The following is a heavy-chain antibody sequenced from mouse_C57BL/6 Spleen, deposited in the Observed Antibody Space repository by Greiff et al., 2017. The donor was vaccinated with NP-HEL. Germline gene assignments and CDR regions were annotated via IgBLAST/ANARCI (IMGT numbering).Heavy chain of an antibody. CDR2: IDPSDSYT. CDR1: GYTFTSYW. Sequence: QVQLQQPGAELVMPGASVKLSCKASGYTFTSYWMHWVKQRPGQGLEWIGEIDPSDSYTNYNQKFKDKATLTADKSSSTVYMELSRLTSEDSAVYFCARHEEDGYDVPFDYWGQGTTLTVSS. V-gene: IGHV1-69*01. CDR3: ARHEEDGYDVPFDY. D-gene: IGHD2-2*01. J-gene: IGHJ2*01.